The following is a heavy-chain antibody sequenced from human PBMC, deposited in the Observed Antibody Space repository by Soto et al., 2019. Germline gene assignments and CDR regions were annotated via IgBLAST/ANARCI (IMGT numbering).Heavy chain of an antibody. D-gene: IGHD2-8*01. CDR3: AKDHNGIDY. V-gene: IGHV3-30*18. CDR2: ISYDGSNK. Sequence: QVQLVESGGGVVQPGRSLRLSCAASGFTFSSYGMHWVRQAPGKGLEWVAVISYDGSNKYYADSVKGRFTISRDNSKNTLYLQMNSLRAEDTAVYYCAKDHNGIDYWGQVTLVTVSS. J-gene: IGHJ4*02. CDR1: GFTFSSYG.